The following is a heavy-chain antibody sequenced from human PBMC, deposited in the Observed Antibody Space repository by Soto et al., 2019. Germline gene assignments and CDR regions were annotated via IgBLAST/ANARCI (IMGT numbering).Heavy chain of an antibody. V-gene: IGHV3-74*01. CDR3: VRGRGSFYLDF. D-gene: IGHD1-26*01. CDR2: LHNDGRIT. CDR1: GFTFSNYW. Sequence: EVQLVESGGGLVQPGGSLRLSCEASGFTFSNYWMYWVRQAPGKGLVWVSRLHNDGRITTYADSVKGRFTISRDIAKNTLYLQMDGLRAEDTAMYYCVRGRGSFYLDFWGQGTLVTVSS. J-gene: IGHJ4*02.